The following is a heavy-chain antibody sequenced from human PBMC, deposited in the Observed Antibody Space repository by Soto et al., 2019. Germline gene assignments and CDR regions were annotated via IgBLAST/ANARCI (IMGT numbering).Heavy chain of an antibody. V-gene: IGHV1-69*01. CDR3: ARSTAARSLIVPYGMDV. Sequence: QVQLVQSGAEVKKPGSSVKVSCKASGGTFSSYAISWVRQAPGQGLEWMGGIIPIFGTANYAQKFQGRVTITADESTSTAFMELSSLSSEETAVYYCARSTAARSLIVPYGMDVWGQGTTVTVSS. D-gene: IGHD6-6*01. J-gene: IGHJ6*02. CDR1: GGTFSSYA. CDR2: IIPIFGTA.